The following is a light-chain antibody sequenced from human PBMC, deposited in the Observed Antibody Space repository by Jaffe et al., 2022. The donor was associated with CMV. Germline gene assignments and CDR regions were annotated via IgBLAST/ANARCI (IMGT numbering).Light chain of an antibody. CDR3: SAWNDRLNGRV. J-gene: IGLJ3*02. CDR2: SGN. Sequence: QSVLTQPPSASGTPGQRVTISCSGITSSIGSNTVNWYQQLPGTTPKLLIYSGNQRPSGVPDRFSGSVSGTSASLAISGLQSEDEADYYCSAWNDRLNGRVFGGGTKVTVL. CDR1: TSSIGSNT. V-gene: IGLV1-44*01.